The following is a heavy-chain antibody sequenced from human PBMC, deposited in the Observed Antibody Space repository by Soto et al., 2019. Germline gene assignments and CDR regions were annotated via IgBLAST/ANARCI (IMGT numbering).Heavy chain of an antibody. CDR2: IKSKTDGGTA. CDR1: GLSFTNAW. V-gene: IGHV3-15*01. D-gene: IGHD1-26*01. CDR3: STDIGIYGLDV. J-gene: IGHJ6*02. Sequence: EVQLVESGGGFVKPGGSLRLSCVASGLSFTNAWMSRVRQAPGKGPEWVGRIKSKTDGGTADYAAPVKGRFTISRDDSQNTLYLHMDSLKTEDTALYHCSTDIGIYGLDVWGQGTTVTVS.